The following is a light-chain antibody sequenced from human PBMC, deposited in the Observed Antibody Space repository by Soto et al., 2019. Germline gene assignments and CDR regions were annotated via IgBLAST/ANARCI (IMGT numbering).Light chain of an antibody. CDR1: QSVGSL. J-gene: IGKJ5*01. CDR2: RAS. Sequence: EIVLTQSPATLSVSPGERATLSCRASQSVGSLLAWYQQKPGQAPRLLIYRASSRATGISGSFSGSGSGTEFTLTITSLQSEDFAVYYCQQYNEWPITFGQGTRLEN. CDR3: QQYNEWPIT. V-gene: IGKV3-15*01.